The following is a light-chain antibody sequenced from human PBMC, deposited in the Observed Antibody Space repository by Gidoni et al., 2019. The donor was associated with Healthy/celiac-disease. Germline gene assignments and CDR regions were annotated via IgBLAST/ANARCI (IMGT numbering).Light chain of an antibody. CDR2: GNS. J-gene: IGLJ2*01. CDR3: QSYDSSLSGVV. CDR1: SSNIGAGYD. V-gene: IGLV1-40*01. Sequence: QSVLTQPPPVSGAPGQRVTISCTGSSSNIGAGYDVHWYQQLPGTDPKLLIYGNSNRPSGVPDRFSGSKSGTSASLAITGLQAEDEADYYCQSYDSSLSGVVFGGGTKLTVL.